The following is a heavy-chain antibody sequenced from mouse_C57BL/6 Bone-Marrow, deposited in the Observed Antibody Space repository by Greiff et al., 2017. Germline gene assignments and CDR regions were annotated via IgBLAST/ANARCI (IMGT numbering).Heavy chain of an antibody. CDR3: ARDEGKAY. CDR1: GFTFSSYA. CDR2: ISDGGSYT. J-gene: IGHJ3*01. Sequence: VQLMESGGGLVKPGGSLKLSCAASGFTFSSYAMSWVRQTPEKRLEWVATISDGGSYTYYPDNVKGRFTISRDNAKNNLYLQMSHLKSEDTAMYYCARDEGKAYWGQGTLVTVSA. V-gene: IGHV5-4*01.